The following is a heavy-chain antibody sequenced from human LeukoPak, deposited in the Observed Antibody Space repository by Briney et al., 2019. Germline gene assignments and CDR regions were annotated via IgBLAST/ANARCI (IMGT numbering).Heavy chain of an antibody. Sequence: TLSLTCTVSGGSISSGSYYWSWIRQPAGKGLEWIGRIYTSGSTNYNPSLKSRVTISVDTSKNQFSLKLSSVTAADTAVYYCARDVPGNIVVGNYMDVWGKGTTVTVSS. D-gene: IGHD2-2*01. J-gene: IGHJ6*03. CDR2: IYTSGST. V-gene: IGHV4-61*02. CDR1: GGSISSGSYY. CDR3: ARDVPGNIVVGNYMDV.